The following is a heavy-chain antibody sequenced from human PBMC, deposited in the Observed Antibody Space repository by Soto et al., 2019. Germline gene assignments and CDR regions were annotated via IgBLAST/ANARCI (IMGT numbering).Heavy chain of an antibody. Sequence: PSETLSLTCTVSGGSISSYYWSWIRQPPGKGLEWIGYIYYSGSTNYNPSLKSRVTISVDTSKNQFSLKLSSVTAADTAVYYCARVVRAGTGPYYYYYYYMDVWGKGTTVTVSS. D-gene: IGHD3-9*01. CDR2: IYYSGST. CDR3: ARVVRAGTGPYYYYYYYMDV. V-gene: IGHV4-59*01. CDR1: GGSISSYY. J-gene: IGHJ6*03.